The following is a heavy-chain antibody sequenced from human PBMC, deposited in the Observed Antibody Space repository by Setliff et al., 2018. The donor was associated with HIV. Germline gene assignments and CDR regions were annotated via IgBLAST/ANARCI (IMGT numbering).Heavy chain of an antibody. CDR1: GGTFSSYS. CDR2: IIPIFGTT. J-gene: IGHJ4*02. V-gene: IGHV1-69*13. D-gene: IGHD2-21*01. Sequence: SVKVSCKASGGTFSSYSITWVRQAPGQGLEWVGGIIPIFGTTNYAQNFQGRVTISADESTSTAYMELSSLRSEDTAVYYCARGRHAVVVIESADFDYWGQGTLVTVSS. CDR3: ARGRHAVVVIESADFDY.